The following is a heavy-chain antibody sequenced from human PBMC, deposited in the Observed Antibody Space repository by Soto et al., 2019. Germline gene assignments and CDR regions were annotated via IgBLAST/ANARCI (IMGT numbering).Heavy chain of an antibody. CDR1: GFTFSSYA. CDR2: ISSNGGST. J-gene: IGHJ4*02. CDR3: ARVSGSSYSSSWYYFDY. Sequence: GGSLRLSCAASGFTFSSYAMHWVRQAPGKGLEYVSAISSNGGSTYYANSVKGRFTISRDNSKNTLYLQMGSLRAEDMAVYYCARVSGSSYSSSWYYFDYWGQGTLGTVSS. D-gene: IGHD6-13*01. V-gene: IGHV3-64*01.